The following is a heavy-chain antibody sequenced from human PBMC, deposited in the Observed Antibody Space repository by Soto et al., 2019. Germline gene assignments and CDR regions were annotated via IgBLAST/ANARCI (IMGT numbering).Heavy chain of an antibody. CDR2: IHYSGST. Sequence: ASETLSLTCTVSGGSISSYNWIWIRQSPGKGLECIGYIHYSGSTNYNPSLKSRVTISVDRSKNQFSLKVSSVTAADTALYFCARAASSGTHLRVSYFDYWGPGPLLSVST. D-gene: IGHD1-26*01. J-gene: IGHJ4*02. CDR1: GGSISSYN. CDR3: ARAASSGTHLRVSYFDY. V-gene: IGHV4-59*01.